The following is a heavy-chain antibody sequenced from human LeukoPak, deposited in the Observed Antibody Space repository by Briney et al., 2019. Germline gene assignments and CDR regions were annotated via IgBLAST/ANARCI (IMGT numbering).Heavy chain of an antibody. CDR1: GFTFSTYS. V-gene: IGHV3-21*01. J-gene: IGHJ4*02. D-gene: IGHD3-3*01. CDR3: AKTGFSMSYDFWSGRQIYFDS. Sequence: GSLRLSCAASGFTFSTYSMNWVRQAPGKGLEWVSSISSSSNYIYYADSVKGRFTISRDNAKNSLYLQMNSLRAEDAAFYYCAKTGFSMSYDFWSGRQIYFDSWGQGTLVTVSS. CDR2: ISSSSNYI.